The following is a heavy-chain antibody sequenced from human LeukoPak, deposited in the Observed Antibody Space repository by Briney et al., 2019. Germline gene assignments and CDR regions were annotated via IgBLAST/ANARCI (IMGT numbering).Heavy chain of an antibody. CDR2: IYYSGST. CDR1: GGSISSSSYY. D-gene: IGHD4-11*01. CDR3: ARVTGPSTGYYYYYMDV. Sequence: SETLSLTCTVSGGSISSSSYYWGWIRQPPGKGLEWIGSIYYSGSTYYNPSLKSRVTISVDTSKNQFSLKLSSVTAADTAVYYCARVTGPSTGYYYYYMDVWGKGTTVTISS. V-gene: IGHV4-39*07. J-gene: IGHJ6*03.